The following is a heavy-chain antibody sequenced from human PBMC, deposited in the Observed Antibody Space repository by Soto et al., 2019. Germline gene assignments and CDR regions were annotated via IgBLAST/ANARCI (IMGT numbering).Heavy chain of an antibody. V-gene: IGHV3-23*01. D-gene: IGHD6-13*01. CDR1: GFTFSSYW. J-gene: IGHJ4*02. CDR2: ISGSGDST. CDR3: ARRGPGTYFDY. Sequence: GGSLRLSCAASGFTFSSYWMSLVRQAPGKGLEWVSVISGSGDSTYYADSVKGRFTISRDNSKNTLYLQMNSLRAEDTAVYYCARRGPGTYFDYWGQGTLVTVSS.